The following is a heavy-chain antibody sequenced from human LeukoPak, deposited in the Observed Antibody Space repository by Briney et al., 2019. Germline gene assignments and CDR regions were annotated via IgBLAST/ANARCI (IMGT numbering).Heavy chain of an antibody. V-gene: IGHV3-30-3*01. Sequence: GVSLRLSCAASGFTFSSYAMHWVRQAPGKGLEWVAVISYDGSNKYYADSVKGRFTISRDNSKNTLYLQMNSLRAEDTAVYYCARDFWSGYSLFDYWGQGTLVTVSS. J-gene: IGHJ4*02. CDR1: GFTFSSYA. D-gene: IGHD3-3*01. CDR3: ARDFWSGYSLFDY. CDR2: ISYDGSNK.